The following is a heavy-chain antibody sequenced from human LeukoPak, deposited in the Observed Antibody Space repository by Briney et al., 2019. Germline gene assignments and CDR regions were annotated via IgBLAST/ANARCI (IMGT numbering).Heavy chain of an antibody. V-gene: IGHV3-30*18. Sequence: GGSLRLSCAASGFTFSSYGMNWVRQAPGKGLEWVAVISYDGTNKFYVDSLRGRFTISRDNSKNTLYLQMNSLRAEDTAVYYCAKDGYYGSGTYPDYWGQGTLVTASS. J-gene: IGHJ4*02. CDR3: AKDGYYGSGTYPDY. D-gene: IGHD3-10*01. CDR2: ISYDGTNK. CDR1: GFTFSSYG.